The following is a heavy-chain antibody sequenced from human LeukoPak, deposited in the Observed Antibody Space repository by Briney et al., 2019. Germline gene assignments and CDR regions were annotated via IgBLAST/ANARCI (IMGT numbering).Heavy chain of an antibody. V-gene: IGHV4-30-4*01. Sequence: SETLSLTYTVSGGSISSGDYYWSWLRQPPGKGLEWIGYIYYSGSTYFNPSLKSRVTISVETSKNQFSLKLSSVTAADTAVYYCARVPVYSGTYFDYWGQGTLVTVSS. CDR3: ARVPVYSGTYFDY. J-gene: IGHJ4*02. CDR1: GGSISSGDYY. D-gene: IGHD1-26*01. CDR2: IYYSGST.